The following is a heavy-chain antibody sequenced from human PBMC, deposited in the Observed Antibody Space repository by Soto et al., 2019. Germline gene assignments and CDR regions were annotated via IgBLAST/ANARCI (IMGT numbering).Heavy chain of an antibody. CDR3: AGGITIFGVAPFDY. Sequence: SSETLSLTCTVSGGSISSYYWSWIRQPPGKGLEWIGYIYYSGSTNYNPSLKSRVTISVDTSKNQFSLKLSSVTAADTAVYYCAGGITIFGVAPFDYWGQGTLVTVSS. V-gene: IGHV4-59*01. CDR2: IYYSGST. D-gene: IGHD3-3*01. J-gene: IGHJ4*02. CDR1: GGSISSYY.